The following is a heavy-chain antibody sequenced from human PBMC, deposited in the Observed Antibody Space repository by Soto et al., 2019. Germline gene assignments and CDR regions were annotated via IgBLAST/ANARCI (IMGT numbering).Heavy chain of an antibody. CDR1: GFIFTGYY. CDR2: IKSNGGDP. V-gene: IGHV1-2*02. D-gene: IGHD3-16*01. J-gene: IGHJ4*02. CDR3: ARDERSYGEPPFDY. Sequence: ASVKVSCKASGFIFTGYYIHWVRQAPGQGLEWMGWIKSNGGDPKYAQKFQDRVTMTRDTSMNTVYMELSRLRSDDSAVYYCARDERSYGEPPFDYWGQGTLVTVS.